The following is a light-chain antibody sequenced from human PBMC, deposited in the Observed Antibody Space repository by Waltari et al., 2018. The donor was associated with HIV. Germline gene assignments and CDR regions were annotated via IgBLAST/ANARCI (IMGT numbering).Light chain of an antibody. J-gene: IGKJ2*01. V-gene: IGKV3-15*01. CDR3: QQYKHWPPYT. CDR1: ESVNSH. CDR2: GAS. Sequence: EVVMTQSPATLSVSPGERATLSCRASESVNSHLAWYQHKPGQAPRLLIYGASTRATGVPARFSGSGSGTEFTLTISSLQSEDFAIYYCQQYKHWPPYTFGRGTKLEIK.